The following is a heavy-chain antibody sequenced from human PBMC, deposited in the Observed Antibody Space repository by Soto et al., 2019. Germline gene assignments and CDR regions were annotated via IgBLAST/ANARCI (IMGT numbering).Heavy chain of an antibody. CDR2: IIPIFGTV. CDR1: GGTFSSYA. V-gene: IGHV1-69*13. Sequence: SVKVSCKASGGTFSSYAISWLRQAPGQGLEWMGGIIPIFGTVNYAQKFQGRVTITADESTSTAYMELSSLRSEDTAVYYCATTYSSSWYYYGMDVWGQGTTVTVSS. J-gene: IGHJ6*02. CDR3: ATTYSSSWYYYGMDV. D-gene: IGHD6-13*01.